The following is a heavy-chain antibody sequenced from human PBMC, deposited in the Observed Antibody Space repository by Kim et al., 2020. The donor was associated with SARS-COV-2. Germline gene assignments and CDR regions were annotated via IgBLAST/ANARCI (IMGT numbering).Heavy chain of an antibody. J-gene: IGHJ6*02. CDR2: INAGNGNT. V-gene: IGHV1-3*01. CDR3: ARDGYSSGWVYYYYYGMDV. D-gene: IGHD6-19*01. Sequence: ASVKVSCKASGYTFTSYAMHWVRQAPGQRLEWMGWINAGNGNTKYSQKFQGRVTITRDTSASTAYMELSSLRSEDTAVYYCARDGYSSGWVYYYYYGMDVWGQGTTVTVSS. CDR1: GYTFTSYA.